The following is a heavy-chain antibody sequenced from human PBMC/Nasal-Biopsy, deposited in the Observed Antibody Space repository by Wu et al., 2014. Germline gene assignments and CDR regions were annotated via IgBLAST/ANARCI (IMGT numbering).Heavy chain of an antibody. D-gene: IGHD4-17*01. CDR3: ARGQRGGDYAAYVAFDM. CDR2: IYSSGST. V-gene: IGHV4-61*02. Sequence: SCTVSGGSHLGSGDYFWTWVRQHPGKGLEWLGRIYSSGSTTYNPSLKSRVTMSVDTSKNQFSLKLSSVTAADTAVYYCARGQRGGDYAAYVAFDMWGQGTMVTVSS. CDR1: GGSHLGSGDYF. J-gene: IGHJ3*02.